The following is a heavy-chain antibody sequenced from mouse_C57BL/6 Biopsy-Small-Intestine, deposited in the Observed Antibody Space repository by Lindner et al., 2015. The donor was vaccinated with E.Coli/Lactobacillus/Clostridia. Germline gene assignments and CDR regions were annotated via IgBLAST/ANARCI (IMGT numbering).Heavy chain of an antibody. Sequence: SVKVSCKASGVTFSSYVISWVRQAAGQGLEWMGGIIPIYGTANYAQKFQGRVTITADESTNTAYMELNSLTSEDTAVYFCARSSLEAFGTAYNWFDPWGQGTLVTVSS. CDR3: ARSSLEAFGTAYNWFDP. V-gene: IGHV1-81*01. D-gene: IGHD1-1*02. J-gene: IGHJ4*01. CDR1: GVTFSSYV. CDR2: IIPIYGTA.